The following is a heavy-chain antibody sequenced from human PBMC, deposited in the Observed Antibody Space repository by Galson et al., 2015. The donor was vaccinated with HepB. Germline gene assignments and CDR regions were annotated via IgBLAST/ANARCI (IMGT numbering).Heavy chain of an antibody. CDR2: IYYSGST. J-gene: IGHJ5*02. Sequence: TLSLTCTVSGGSISSYYWSWIRQPPGKGLEWIGYIYYSGSTNYNPSLKSRVTISVDTSKNQFSLKLSSVTAADTAVYYCARERSITSFNWFDPWGQGTLVTVSS. CDR1: GGSISSYY. CDR3: ARERSITSFNWFDP. V-gene: IGHV4-59*01. D-gene: IGHD3-3*01.